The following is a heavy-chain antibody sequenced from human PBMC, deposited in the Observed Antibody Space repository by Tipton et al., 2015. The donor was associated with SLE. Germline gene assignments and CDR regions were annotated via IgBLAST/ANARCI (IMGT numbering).Heavy chain of an antibody. CDR1: GGSFSGYY. V-gene: IGHV4-34*01. Sequence: TLSLTCAVYGGSFSGYYWSWIRQPPGKGLEWIGSIYHSGTAYYNPSLKSRVTISVDTSKNQISLKLSAVTAADTAVYYCASASSYGGNPGDHWGQGTLVTVS. CDR3: ASASSYGGNPGDH. J-gene: IGHJ4*02. D-gene: IGHD4-23*01. CDR2: IYHSGTA.